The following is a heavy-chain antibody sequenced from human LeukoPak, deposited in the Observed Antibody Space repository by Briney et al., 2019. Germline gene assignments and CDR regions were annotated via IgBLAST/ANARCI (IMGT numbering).Heavy chain of an antibody. V-gene: IGHV4-59*01. J-gene: IGHJ6*02. CDR1: GGSISSYY. CDR2: IYYSGST. CDR3: ARVLLGGSYLSPYYYYGMDV. D-gene: IGHD1-26*01. Sequence: TSETLSLTCAVSGGSISSYYWSWIRQPPGKGLEWIGYIYYSGSTNYNPSLKSRVTISVDTSKNQFSLKLGSVTAADTAVYYCARVLLGGSYLSPYYYYGMDVWGQGTTVTVSS.